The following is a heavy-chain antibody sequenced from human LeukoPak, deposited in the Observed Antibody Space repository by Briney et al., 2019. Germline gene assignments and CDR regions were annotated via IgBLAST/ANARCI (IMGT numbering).Heavy chain of an antibody. D-gene: IGHD2-2*01. CDR1: GLTFSSYE. J-gene: IGHJ4*02. V-gene: IGHV3-48*03. CDR2: ISSSGSTI. Sequence: PGGSLRLXCAASGLTFSSYEMNWVRRAPGKGLEWVSYISSSGSTIYYADSVKGRFIISRDNAKNSLYLQMNSLRVEDTAVYYCARVSSPGAHFDCWGQGTLVTVSS. CDR3: ARVSSPGAHFDC.